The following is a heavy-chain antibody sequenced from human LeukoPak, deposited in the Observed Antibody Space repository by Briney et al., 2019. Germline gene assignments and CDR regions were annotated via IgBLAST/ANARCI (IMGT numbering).Heavy chain of an antibody. CDR3: ARPQGMITFGGVIVPPSGY. CDR2: ISGSGGST. J-gene: IGHJ4*02. V-gene: IGHV3-23*01. Sequence: GGSLRLSCAASGFTFSSYAMSWVRQAPGKGLEWVSAISGSGGSTYYADSVKGRFTISRDNSKNTLYLQMNSLRAEDTAVYYCARPQGMITFGGVIVPPSGYWGQGTLVTVSS. D-gene: IGHD3-16*02. CDR1: GFTFSSYA.